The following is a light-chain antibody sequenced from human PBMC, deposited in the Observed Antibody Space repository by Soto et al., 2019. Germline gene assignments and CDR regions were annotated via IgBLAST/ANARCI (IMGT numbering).Light chain of an antibody. CDR1: NSDVGDYNY. CDR3: SSYAGSNNLV. V-gene: IGLV2-8*01. Sequence: QSALTQPPSASGSPGQSVTISCTGTNSDVGDYNYVSWYQQHPGKAPKLMIYEVTKRPSGVPDRFSGSKSGNTASLTVSGLQAEDDAHYYCSSYAGSNNLVFGGGTQLTVL. J-gene: IGLJ2*01. CDR2: EVT.